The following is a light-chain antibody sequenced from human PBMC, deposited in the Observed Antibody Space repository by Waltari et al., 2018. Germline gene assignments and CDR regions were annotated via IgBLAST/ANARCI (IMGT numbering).Light chain of an antibody. CDR1: ESVSNY. J-gene: IGKJ5*01. Sequence: EIVLTQSPATLSLSPVERVTLSCRASESVSNYLVWYQQKPGQAPRLLIFDASNRATGIPARFSGSGSGTDFTLTISSLEPDDFATYYCQQYNSYSGTFGQGTRLEIK. V-gene: IGKV3-11*01. CDR2: DAS. CDR3: QQYNSYSGT.